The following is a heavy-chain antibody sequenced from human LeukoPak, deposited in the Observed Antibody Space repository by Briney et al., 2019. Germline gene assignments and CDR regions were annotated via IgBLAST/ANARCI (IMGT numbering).Heavy chain of an antibody. Sequence: SETLSLTCTVSGGSISSYYWSWIRQPPGKGLEWIGYIYYSGSTYYNPSLKSRVTISVDTSKNQFSLKLSSVTAADTAVYYCARVSFGNYYFDYWGQGTLVTVSS. CDR1: GGSISSYY. CDR3: ARVSFGNYYFDY. CDR2: IYYSGST. V-gene: IGHV4-59*12. J-gene: IGHJ4*02. D-gene: IGHD3-10*01.